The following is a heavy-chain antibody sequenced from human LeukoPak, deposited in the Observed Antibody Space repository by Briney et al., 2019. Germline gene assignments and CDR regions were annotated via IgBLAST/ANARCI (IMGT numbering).Heavy chain of an antibody. Sequence: PGGSLRLSCAVSGFSFSSYNMNWVRQAPGKGLEWVSYISSSSSTIYYADSVKGRFTISRDNAKNSLFLLMNSLRDEDTAVYYCAGQYYYGSGTFDCWGQGTLVTVSS. D-gene: IGHD3-10*01. J-gene: IGHJ4*02. V-gene: IGHV3-48*02. CDR2: ISSSSSTI. CDR3: AGQYYYGSGTFDC. CDR1: GFSFSSYN.